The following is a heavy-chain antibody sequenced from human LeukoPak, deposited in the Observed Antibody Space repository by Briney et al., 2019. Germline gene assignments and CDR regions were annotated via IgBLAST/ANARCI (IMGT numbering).Heavy chain of an antibody. V-gene: IGHV4-4*02. CDR3: ASHVTVLGTRGFDL. CDR1: GDSITSYSW. J-gene: IGHJ4*02. D-gene: IGHD6-19*01. Sequence: PSETLSLTCAVSGDSITSYSWWGWVRQPPGKGLEWIGEVHHGGASNYDPSLESRVTISVDKSKNRFSLNLRSVTAADTATYYCASHVTVLGTRGFDLWGRGTLVTVS. CDR2: VHHGGAS.